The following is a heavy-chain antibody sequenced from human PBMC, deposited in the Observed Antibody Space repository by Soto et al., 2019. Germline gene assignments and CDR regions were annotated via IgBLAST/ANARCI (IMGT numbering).Heavy chain of an antibody. D-gene: IGHD3-3*01. J-gene: IGHJ6*02. CDR3: ARGGSTYYDFWSGYYSWGMDV. CDR1: GGSISSGDYY. Sequence: PSETLSLTCTVSGGSISSGDYYWSWIRQPPGKGLERIGYIYYSGSTYYNPSLKSRVTISVDTSKNQFSLKLSSVTAADTAVYYCARGGSTYYDFWSGYYSWGMDVWGQGTTVTVSS. V-gene: IGHV4-30-4*01. CDR2: IYYSGST.